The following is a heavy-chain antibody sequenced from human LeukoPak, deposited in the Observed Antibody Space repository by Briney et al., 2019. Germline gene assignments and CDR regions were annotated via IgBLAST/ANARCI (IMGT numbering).Heavy chain of an antibody. CDR3: ARDYAYYDFWSGYTDLYYFDY. Sequence: GGSLRLSCVASGFTFSSYWMSWVRQAPGKGLEWVANIKQDGSEKYYVDSVKGRFTISRDNAKNSLYLQMNSLRAEDTAVYYCARDYAYYDFWSGYTDLYYFDYWGQGTLVTVSS. CDR1: GFTFSSYW. D-gene: IGHD3-3*01. V-gene: IGHV3-7*01. CDR2: IKQDGSEK. J-gene: IGHJ4*02.